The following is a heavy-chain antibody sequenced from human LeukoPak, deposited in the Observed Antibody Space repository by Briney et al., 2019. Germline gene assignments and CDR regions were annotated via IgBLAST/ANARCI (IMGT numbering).Heavy chain of an antibody. Sequence: GGSLRLSCAASGFILSSYAMHWVRQAPGRGLEFVSAISSTGGSTYYAKSVKGRFTISRDNSKNTLYLQMNSLRAEDTAVYYCAKDRSSWPNRGLDYWGQGTLVTVSS. J-gene: IGHJ4*02. D-gene: IGHD6-13*01. CDR1: GFILSSYA. CDR3: AKDRSSWPNRGLDY. V-gene: IGHV3-64*01. CDR2: ISSTGGST.